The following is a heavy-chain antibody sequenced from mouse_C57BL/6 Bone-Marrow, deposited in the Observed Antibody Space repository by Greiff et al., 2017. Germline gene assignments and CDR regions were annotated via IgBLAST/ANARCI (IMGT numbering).Heavy chain of an antibody. V-gene: IGHV7-1*01. D-gene: IGHD2-3*01. CDR1: GFTFSDFY. CDR2: SRNKANDYTT. Sequence: EVKLVESGGGLVQSGRSLRLSCATSGFTFSDFYMEWVRQAPGKGLEWIAASRNKANDYTTEYSASVKGRFIVSRDTSQSILYLQMNALRAEDTAIYYCARDSDGYNWYFDVWGTGTTVTVSS. CDR3: ARDSDGYNWYFDV. J-gene: IGHJ1*03.